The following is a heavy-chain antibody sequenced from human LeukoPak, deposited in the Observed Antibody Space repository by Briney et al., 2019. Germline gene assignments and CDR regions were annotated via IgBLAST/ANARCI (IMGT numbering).Heavy chain of an antibody. CDR3: TTDSGIYSGYDWNFFDY. Sequence: PGGSLRLSCAASGFTFSNAWMSWVRQAPGKGLEWVGRIKSKTDGGTTDYAAPVKGRFTVSRDDSKTTLYQQMNSLKTEDTAVYYCTTDSGIYSGYDWNFFDYWGQGTLVTVSS. J-gene: IGHJ4*02. D-gene: IGHD5-12*01. V-gene: IGHV3-15*01. CDR2: IKSKTDGGTT. CDR1: GFTFSNAW.